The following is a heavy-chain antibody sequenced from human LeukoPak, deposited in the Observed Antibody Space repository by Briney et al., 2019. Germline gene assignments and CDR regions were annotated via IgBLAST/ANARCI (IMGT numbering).Heavy chain of an antibody. CDR3: ARVAWYDSRQGSAFDI. V-gene: IGHV4-34*01. CDR2: INHSGST. CDR1: GGSFSGYY. Sequence: SETLSLTCAVYGGSFSGYYWSWLRQPPGKGLEWLGEINHSGSTNYNPSLKSRVTISVDTSKNQFSLKLSSVTAADTAVYYCARVAWYDSRQGSAFDIWGQGTMVTVSS. D-gene: IGHD3-22*01. J-gene: IGHJ3*02.